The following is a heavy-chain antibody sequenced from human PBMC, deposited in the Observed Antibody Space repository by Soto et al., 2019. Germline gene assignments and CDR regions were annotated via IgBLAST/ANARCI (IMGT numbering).Heavy chain of an antibody. J-gene: IGHJ4*02. CDR1: GGSITSGNW. D-gene: IGHD4-17*01. CDR3: ARYGDYPYFDS. Sequence: QVQLQESGPGLMKPSGTLSLTCAVSGGSITSGNWWNWVRQPPGKGLEWIGEIYHSGSTNYNPSLKSRVTISVDKSKSHFSLRLTSVTAADTAVYYCARYGDYPYFDSWGQGTLITVSP. CDR2: IYHSGST. V-gene: IGHV4-4*02.